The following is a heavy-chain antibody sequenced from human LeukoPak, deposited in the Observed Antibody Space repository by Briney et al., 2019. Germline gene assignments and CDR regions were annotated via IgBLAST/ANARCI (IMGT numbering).Heavy chain of an antibody. CDR1: GDSISSSSW. V-gene: IGHV4-4*02. CDR3: ARTPGYGVYGMDV. Sequence: LETLSLTCGVSGDSISSSSWWSWVRQPPGKGLEWIGQIYHSGSTNYNPSLKSRVTISVDKSENQFSLGLNFVTAADTAVYYCARTPGYGVYGMDVWGQGTTVTVSS. D-gene: IGHD4-17*01. CDR2: IYHSGST. J-gene: IGHJ6*02.